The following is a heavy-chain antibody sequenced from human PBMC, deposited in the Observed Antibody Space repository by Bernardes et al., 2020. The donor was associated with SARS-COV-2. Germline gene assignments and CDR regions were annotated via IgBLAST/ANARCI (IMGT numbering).Heavy chain of an antibody. CDR2: INHSGST. V-gene: IGHV4-34*01. CDR1: GGSFSGYY. D-gene: IGHD1-26*01. J-gene: IGHJ6*02. CDR3: ARDHSGSTWGYYYYGMDV. Sequence: SETLSLTCAVYGGSFSGYYWSWIRQPPGKGLEWIGEINHSGSTNYNPSLKSRVTISVDTSKNQFSLKLSSVTAADTAVYYCARDHSGSTWGYYYYGMDVWGQGTTVTVSS.